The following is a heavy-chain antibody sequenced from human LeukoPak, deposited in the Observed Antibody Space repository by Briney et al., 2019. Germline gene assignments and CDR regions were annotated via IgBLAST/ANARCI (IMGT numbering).Heavy chain of an antibody. CDR2: MNPNSGNT. V-gene: IGHV1-8*01. CDR3: ARGCSSTSCYVYYYYGMDV. Sequence: GASVKVSCKASGYTFTSYDINWVRQATGQGLEWMGWMNPNSGNTGYAQKFLGGVTVTRNTSISTAYMELSSLRSGDTAVYYCARGCSSTSCYVYYYYGMDVWGQGTTVTVSS. CDR1: GYTFTSYD. D-gene: IGHD2-2*01. J-gene: IGHJ6*02.